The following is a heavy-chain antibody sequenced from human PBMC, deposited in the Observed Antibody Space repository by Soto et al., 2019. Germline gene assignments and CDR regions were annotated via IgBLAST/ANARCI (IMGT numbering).Heavy chain of an antibody. CDR1: GGSISSGDYY. Sequence: QVQLQESGPGLVKPSQTLSLTCTFSGGSISSGDYYWSWIRQHPGKGLQWIGDIYYSGSTYYNPFLKTRVTISVDTSKNQCSLKLNSVTAADTAVYYCARWWTGSRQGFDPWGQGTLVTVSS. CDR3: ARWWTGSRQGFDP. CDR2: IYYSGST. D-gene: IGHD2-15*01. V-gene: IGHV4-31*03. J-gene: IGHJ5*02.